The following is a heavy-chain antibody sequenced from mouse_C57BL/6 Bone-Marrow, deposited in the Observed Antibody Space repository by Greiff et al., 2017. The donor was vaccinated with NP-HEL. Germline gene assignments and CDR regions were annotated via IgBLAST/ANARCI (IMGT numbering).Heavy chain of an antibody. CDR2: IDPEDGET. J-gene: IGHJ4*01. V-gene: IGHV14-2*01. CDR3: AGAIVTRYYYAMDY. CDR1: GFNIKDYY. Sequence: EVKLVESGAELVKPGASVKLSCTASGFNIKDYYMHWVKQRTEQGLEWIGRIDPEDGETKYAPKFQGKATITADTSSNTAYLQLSSLTSEDTAVYYCAGAIVTRYYYAMDYWGQGTSVTVSS. D-gene: IGHD2-5*01.